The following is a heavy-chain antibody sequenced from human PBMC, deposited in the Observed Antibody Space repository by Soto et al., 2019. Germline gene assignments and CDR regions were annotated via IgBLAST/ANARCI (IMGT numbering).Heavy chain of an antibody. CDR2: IVVGSGNT. CDR3: AADRAYCGGDCLWY. V-gene: IGHV1-58*01. J-gene: IGHJ4*02. D-gene: IGHD2-21*02. Sequence: ASVKVSCKASGFTFTSSAVQWVRQARGQRLEWIGWIVVGSGNTNYAQKFQERVTITRDMSTSTAYMELSSLRSEDTAVYYCAADRAYCGGDCLWYWGQGTLVTVSS. CDR1: GFTFTSSA.